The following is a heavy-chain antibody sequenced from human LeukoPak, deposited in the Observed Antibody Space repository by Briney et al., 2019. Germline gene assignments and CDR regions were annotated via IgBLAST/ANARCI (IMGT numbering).Heavy chain of an antibody. CDR3: VRRDVFDTSGYFYY. D-gene: IGHD3-3*01. CDR1: GFTFSNYE. Sequence: GGSLRLSCGGSGFTFSNYEMTWVRQAPGKGQEWVSCISSSGSPIYSAESVKGRFTFSRDNARNSIYLQMNNLRAEDTAVYYCVRRDVFDTSGYFYYWGQGTQVTVSS. V-gene: IGHV3-48*03. CDR2: ISSSGSPI. J-gene: IGHJ4*02.